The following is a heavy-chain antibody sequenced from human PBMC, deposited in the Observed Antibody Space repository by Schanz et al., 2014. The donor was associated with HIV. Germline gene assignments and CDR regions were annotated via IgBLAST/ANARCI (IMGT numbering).Heavy chain of an antibody. CDR1: GFTFSSYG. D-gene: IGHD1-20*01. CDR2: ISFDGTYE. Sequence: QVQLVESGRNVVQPGRSLRLSCAASGFTFSSYGMHWVRQAPGKGLEWVAVISFDGTYEYYADSVKGRFTISRDNSKNTLFLQMNSLRAEDTAMYYCAKDQGDVTGTPFDYWGQGTLVTVSS. J-gene: IGHJ4*02. V-gene: IGHV3-30*18. CDR3: AKDQGDVTGTPFDY.